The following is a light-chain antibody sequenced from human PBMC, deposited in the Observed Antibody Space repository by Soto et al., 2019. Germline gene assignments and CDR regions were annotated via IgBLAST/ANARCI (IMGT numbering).Light chain of an antibody. J-gene: IGLJ2*01. Sequence: SYELTQPPSVSVSPGQTARITCSGDALPKQFGYWYQQKPGQAPVLVIYKDSERPSGIPERFSGSNSGTTVTLTISGVQAXXXXXYYCQSADSSGTYRVFGGGTKL. CDR1: ALPKQF. V-gene: IGLV3-25*02. CDR2: KDS. CDR3: QSADSSGTYRV.